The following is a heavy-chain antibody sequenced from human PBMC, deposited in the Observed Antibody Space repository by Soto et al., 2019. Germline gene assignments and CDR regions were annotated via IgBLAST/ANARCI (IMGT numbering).Heavy chain of an antibody. V-gene: IGHV4-61*08. Sequence: SENPSPPRAVSGGSLSRGGFSRGWVRQPTREGLEWIGYIYYSGSTNYNPSLKSRVTISVDTSKNQFSLKLSSVTAADTAVYYCARGKFYYYDSSGYYFFDYWGQGTLVTVS. CDR2: IYYSGST. CDR1: GGSLSRGGFS. D-gene: IGHD3-22*01. J-gene: IGHJ4*02. CDR3: ARGKFYYYDSSGYYFFDY.